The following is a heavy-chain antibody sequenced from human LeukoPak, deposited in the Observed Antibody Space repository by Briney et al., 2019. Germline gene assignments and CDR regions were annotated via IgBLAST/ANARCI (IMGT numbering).Heavy chain of an antibody. CDR2: ISASGGST. D-gene: IGHD3-3*01. J-gene: IGHJ4*02. Sequence: GGSLRLSCAASGFTFSNSAMSWVRQAPGKGLEWVSSISASGGSTYYADSVKGRFTISRDNAKNSLYLQMNSLRAEDTAVYYCARERRNYDFWSAPDYWGQGTLVTVSS. CDR1: GFTFSNSA. CDR3: ARERRNYDFWSAPDY. V-gene: IGHV3-23*01.